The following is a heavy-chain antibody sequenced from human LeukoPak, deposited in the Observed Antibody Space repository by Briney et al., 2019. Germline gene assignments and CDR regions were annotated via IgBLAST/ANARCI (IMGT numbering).Heavy chain of an antibody. Sequence: SETLSLTCTVSGGSISTTSYYWGWIRQPPGKGLEWIGSIYYSGSTYYNPSLKSRVTISVDTSKNQFSLKLNSVTAADTAVYYCARDMVTFGGVIAIQFDYWGQGTLVTVSS. CDR3: ARDMVTFGGVIAIQFDY. V-gene: IGHV4-39*07. J-gene: IGHJ4*02. D-gene: IGHD3-16*02. CDR2: IYYSGST. CDR1: GGSISTTSYY.